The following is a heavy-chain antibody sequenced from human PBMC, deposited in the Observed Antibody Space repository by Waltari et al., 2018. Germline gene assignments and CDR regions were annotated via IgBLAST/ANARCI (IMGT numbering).Heavy chain of an antibody. CDR1: GGSLSGYH. D-gene: IGHD3-3*01. Sequence: QVQLQQWGAGLLKPSETLSLTCDVSGGSLSGYHWTWIRQPPGKGLEWIGEINDSGRTTYNPSLESRVTGSIDPANNQCSLRMRSVTAADTAVYYCARVFGYYYYYMDVWGKGTTVTISS. V-gene: IGHV4-34*02. J-gene: IGHJ6*03. CDR2: INDSGRT. CDR3: ARVFGYYYYYMDV.